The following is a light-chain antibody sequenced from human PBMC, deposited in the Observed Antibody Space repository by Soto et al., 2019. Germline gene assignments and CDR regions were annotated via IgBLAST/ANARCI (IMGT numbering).Light chain of an antibody. Sequence: EIVMTQSPATLSVSPGERATLSCRASQSISSNLAWYQQRPGQAPRLLIYGTSTRATGIPARFSGSGSGTEFTLTISSLHSEDFAVYYCQQYDSWPPLFTFGPGTKVDLK. V-gene: IGKV3-15*01. J-gene: IGKJ3*01. CDR2: GTS. CDR1: QSISSN. CDR3: QQYDSWPPLFT.